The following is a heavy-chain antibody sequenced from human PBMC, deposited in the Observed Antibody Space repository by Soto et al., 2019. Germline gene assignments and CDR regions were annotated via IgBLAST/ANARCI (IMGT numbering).Heavy chain of an antibody. CDR3: VTSRAAVVISPFFFGY. CDR1: GFTFSSNW. V-gene: IGHV3-74*03. CDR2: ISSDGSDT. D-gene: IGHD2-15*01. Sequence: GGSLRLSCAASGFTFSSNWMYWVRQAPGKGLVWVSRISSDGSDTTYADSVKGRFTISRDNAKKTLYLQMSSLRGEDTAVYYCVTSRAAVVISPFFFGYWGQGTLVTVSS. J-gene: IGHJ4*02.